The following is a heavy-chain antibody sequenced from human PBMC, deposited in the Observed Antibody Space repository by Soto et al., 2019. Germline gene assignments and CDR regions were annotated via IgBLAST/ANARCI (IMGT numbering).Heavy chain of an antibody. J-gene: IGHJ5*02. CDR3: ARDRSFESYSA. CDR2: IIPIFGTA. Sequence: PGPPVKVSCTASGGTFSSYAISWVRQAPGQGLEWMGGIIPIFGTANYAQKFQGRVTITADESTSTAYMELSSLRSEDTAVYYCARDRSFESYSAWGQGTLVTVSA. CDR1: GGTFSSYA. V-gene: IGHV1-69*01. D-gene: IGHD1-26*01.